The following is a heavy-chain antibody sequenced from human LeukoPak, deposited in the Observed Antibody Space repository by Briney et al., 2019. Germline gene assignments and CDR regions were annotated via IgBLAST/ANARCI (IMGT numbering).Heavy chain of an antibody. Sequence: SVKVSCKASGGTFSSYTISWVRQAPGQGLEWMGRIIPILGIANYAQKFQGRVTTTADKSTSTAYMELSSLRSEDTAVYYCASRGDLGALVYWGQGTLVTVSS. CDR1: GGTFSSYT. J-gene: IGHJ4*02. CDR2: IIPILGIA. D-gene: IGHD3-10*01. V-gene: IGHV1-69*02. CDR3: ASRGDLGALVY.